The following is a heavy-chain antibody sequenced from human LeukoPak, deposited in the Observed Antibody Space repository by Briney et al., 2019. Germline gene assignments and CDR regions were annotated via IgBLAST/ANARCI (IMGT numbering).Heavy chain of an antibody. Sequence: SETLSLTCTVSGGSISSYYWSWIRQPPGKGLEWIGYIYYSGSTNYNLSLKSRVTISVDKPKNQFSLKLNSVTAADTAVYYCARDYCTSTTCPNWFDPWGQGTLVTVSS. V-gene: IGHV4-59*12. CDR3: ARDYCTSTTCPNWFDP. D-gene: IGHD2-2*01. CDR1: GGSISSYY. J-gene: IGHJ5*02. CDR2: IYYSGST.